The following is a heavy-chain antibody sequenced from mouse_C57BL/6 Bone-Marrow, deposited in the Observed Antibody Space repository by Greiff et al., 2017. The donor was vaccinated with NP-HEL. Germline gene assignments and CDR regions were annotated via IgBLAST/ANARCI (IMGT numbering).Heavy chain of an antibody. V-gene: IGHV1-19*01. Sequence: EVQLQQSGPVLVKPGASVKMSCKASGYTFTDYYMNWVKQSHGKSLEWIGVINPYNGGTSYNQKFKGKATLTVDKSSSTAYMELNSLTSEDSAVYYCARDGYYFDYWGQGTTLTVSS. J-gene: IGHJ2*01. CDR3: ARDGYYFDY. D-gene: IGHD2-3*01. CDR2: INPYNGGT. CDR1: GYTFTDYY.